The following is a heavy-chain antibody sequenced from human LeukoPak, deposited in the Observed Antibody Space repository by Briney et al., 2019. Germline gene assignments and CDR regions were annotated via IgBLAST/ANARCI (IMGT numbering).Heavy chain of an antibody. Sequence: SETLSLTCTVSGGSISSGSYYWSWIRQPAGKGLEWIGRIYTSGSTNYNPSLKSRVTISVDTSKNQFSLKLSSVTAADAAVYCCATAGSYDFWSGDYALDYWGQGTLGTVSS. V-gene: IGHV4-61*02. J-gene: IGHJ4*02. CDR2: IYTSGST. CDR1: GGSISSGSYY. CDR3: ATAGSYDFWSGDYALDY. D-gene: IGHD3-3*01.